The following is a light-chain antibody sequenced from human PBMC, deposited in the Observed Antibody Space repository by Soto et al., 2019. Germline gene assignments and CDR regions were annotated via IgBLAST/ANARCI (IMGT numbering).Light chain of an antibody. V-gene: IGLV2-14*01. CDR3: SAYTARSILV. J-gene: IGLJ3*02. CDR1: NRDVGSYNL. CDR2: EVR. Sequence: QSALTQPASVSGSPGQSITIACTGTNRDVGSYNLVSWYQQRPGEAPKLIIYEVRNRPSGISSRFSGSKSGNTASLTISGLQSGDEGDYYCSAYTARSILVFGGGTKVTVL.